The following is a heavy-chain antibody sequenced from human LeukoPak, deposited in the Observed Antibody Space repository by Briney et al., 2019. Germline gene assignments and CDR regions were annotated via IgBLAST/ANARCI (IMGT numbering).Heavy chain of an antibody. Sequence: ASVKVSCKASGGTFSSSAISWVRQAPGQGLEWIGGIIPIFDTGNSAQKFQGRVTITADASTSTAYMELNSLRSEDTAMYYCARSSATVPDAFDIWGQGTMVTVSS. CDR2: IIPIFDTG. CDR3: ARSSATVPDAFDI. CDR1: GGTFSSSA. V-gene: IGHV1-69*13. D-gene: IGHD2-15*01. J-gene: IGHJ3*02.